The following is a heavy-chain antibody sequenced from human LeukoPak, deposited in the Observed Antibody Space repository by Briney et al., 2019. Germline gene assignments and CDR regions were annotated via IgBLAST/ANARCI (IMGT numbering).Heavy chain of an antibody. CDR2: IKGDGSDI. J-gene: IGHJ4*02. D-gene: IGHD6-19*01. V-gene: IGHV3-7*03. CDR1: GFTFSNYF. Sequence: PGGSLRLSCAVSGFTFSNYFMTWIRQAPGKGLEWVTKIKGDGSDIDYVDSVKGRFTVSRDNAKYSLFLQMDSLRVEDTAVYYCARFAYSNDWAVDYWGQGTLVTVPS. CDR3: ARFAYSNDWAVDY.